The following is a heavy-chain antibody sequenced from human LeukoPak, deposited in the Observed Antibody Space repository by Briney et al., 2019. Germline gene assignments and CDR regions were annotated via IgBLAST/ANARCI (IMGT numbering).Heavy chain of an antibody. CDR3: ARSTVTHFDY. D-gene: IGHD4-17*01. V-gene: IGHV1-2*02. Sequence: WMGWINPNSGGTNYAQKFQGRVTMTRDTSISTAYMELSRLRSDDTAVYYCARSTVTHFDYWGQGTLVTVSS. J-gene: IGHJ4*02. CDR2: INPNSGGT.